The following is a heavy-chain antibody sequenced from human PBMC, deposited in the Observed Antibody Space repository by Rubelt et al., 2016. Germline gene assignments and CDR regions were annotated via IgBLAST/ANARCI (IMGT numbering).Heavy chain of an antibody. CDR2: YDGSNK. Sequence: YDGSNKYYADSVKGRFTISRDNSKNTLYLQMNSLRAEDTAVYYCARALAARYNWFDPWGQGTLVTVSS. V-gene: IGHV3-30*01. CDR3: ARALAARYNWFDP. J-gene: IGHJ5*02. D-gene: IGHD6-6*01.